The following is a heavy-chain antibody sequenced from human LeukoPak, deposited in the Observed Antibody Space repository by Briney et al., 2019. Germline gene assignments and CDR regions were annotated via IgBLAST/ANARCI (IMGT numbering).Heavy chain of an antibody. CDR2: MSNSGENT. V-gene: IGHV3-30*18. Sequence: GRSLRLSCAASGFTFSSYSMQWVRQTPGKGLEWVGIMSNSGENTFYGEAVKGRFTISRDNSQNTLYLQMNSLRAEDTAVYYCAKDGLYYYGSGSLDYWGQGTLVTVSS. J-gene: IGHJ4*02. CDR1: GFTFSSYS. CDR3: AKDGLYYYGSGSLDY. D-gene: IGHD3-10*01.